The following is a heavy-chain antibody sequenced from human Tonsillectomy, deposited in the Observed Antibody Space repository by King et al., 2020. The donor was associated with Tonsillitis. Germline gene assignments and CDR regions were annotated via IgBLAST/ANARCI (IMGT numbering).Heavy chain of an antibody. V-gene: IGHV3-15*01. CDR2: IKSKIDGGTT. Sequence: EVQLVESGGGLVKPGGSLRLSCAVSGFSFSNAWMSWVRQAPGKGLEWVGRIKSKIDGGTTDYAAPVKGRFTISRDDSNNTLYLQINSLKTEDTAVYYCTTEGGYDIWSGYYMGWDHWGQGALVTVSA. CDR1: GFSFSNAW. D-gene: IGHD3-3*01. J-gene: IGHJ4*02. CDR3: TTEGGYDIWSGYYMGWDH.